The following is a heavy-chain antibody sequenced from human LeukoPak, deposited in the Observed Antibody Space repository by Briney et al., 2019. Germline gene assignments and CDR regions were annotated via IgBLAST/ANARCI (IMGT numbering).Heavy chain of an antibody. CDR3: ARAPGTTALDY. CDR2: ISSSSSTI. CDR1: GFTFSTYS. D-gene: IGHD1-1*01. Sequence: GGSLRLSCAASGFTFSTYSMNWVRQAPGKGLEWVSYISSSSSTIYYADSVKGRFTISRDNAKNSLYLHMNSLRAENTAVYYCARAPGTTALDYWGQGTLVTVSS. J-gene: IGHJ4*02. V-gene: IGHV3-48*01.